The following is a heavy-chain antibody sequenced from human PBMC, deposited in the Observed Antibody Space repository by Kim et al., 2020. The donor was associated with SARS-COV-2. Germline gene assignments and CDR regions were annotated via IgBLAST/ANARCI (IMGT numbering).Heavy chain of an antibody. CDR3: AREDYSGYDSGEVDY. V-gene: IGHV6-1*01. Sequence: VSVKSRITINPDTYKNQFSLQLNSVTPEDTAVYYCAREDYSGYDSGEVDYWGQGTLVTVSS. D-gene: IGHD5-12*01. J-gene: IGHJ4*02.